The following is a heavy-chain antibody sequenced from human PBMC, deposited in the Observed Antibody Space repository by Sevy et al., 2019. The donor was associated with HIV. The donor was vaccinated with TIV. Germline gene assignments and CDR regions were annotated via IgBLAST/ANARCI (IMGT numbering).Heavy chain of an antibody. V-gene: IGHV3-23*01. Sequence: GGSLRLSCAASGFTFNKYSMSWVRQPLGKGLEWVSTLSFVCGEINYADSVKGRFTISRVNSKSSVYLQMNNLRPEDTAAYYCAREGCTKPHDYWGQGTLVTVSS. CDR2: LSFVCGEI. CDR1: GFTFNKYS. J-gene: IGHJ4*02. CDR3: AREGCTKPHDY. D-gene: IGHD2-8*01.